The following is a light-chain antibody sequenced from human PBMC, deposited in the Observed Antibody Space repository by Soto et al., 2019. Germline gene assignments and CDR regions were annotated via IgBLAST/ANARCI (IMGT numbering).Light chain of an antibody. J-gene: IGLJ2*01. Sequence: QSVLTQPPSVSAAPGQKVTISCSGSSANIGNNYVSWYQQFPGTAPKLLIYDNNKRPSGIPDRFSGSKSGTSATLDITGLQTGGEADYYCGTWDSSLSAVVFGGGTQLTV. V-gene: IGLV1-51*01. CDR1: SANIGNNY. CDR2: DNN. CDR3: GTWDSSLSAVV.